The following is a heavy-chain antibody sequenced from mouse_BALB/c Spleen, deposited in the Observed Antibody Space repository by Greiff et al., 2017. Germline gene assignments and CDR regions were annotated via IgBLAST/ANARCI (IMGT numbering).Heavy chain of an antibody. V-gene: IGHV4-1*02. Sequence: EVKVIESGGGLVQPGGSLKLSCAASGFDFSRYWMSWVRQAPGKGLEWIGEINPDSSTINYTPSLKDKFIISRDNAKNTLYLQMSKVRSEDTALYYCARRGISVLGYFDVWGAGTTVTVSS. CDR2: INPDSSTI. CDR3: ARRGISVLGYFDV. CDR1: GFDFSRYW. J-gene: IGHJ1*01.